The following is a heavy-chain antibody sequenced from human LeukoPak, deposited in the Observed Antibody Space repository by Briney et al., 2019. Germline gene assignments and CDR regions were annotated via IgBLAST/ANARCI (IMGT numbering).Heavy chain of an antibody. D-gene: IGHD3-3*01. V-gene: IGHV4-59*01. Sequence: SETLSLTCTVSGDSISSYYWSWIRQPPGKGLEWIGYIYYSGSTNYNPSLKSRVTISVDTSKNQFSLKLGSVTAADTAGYYCARDRFLSREDYYYGMDVWGQGTTVTVSS. CDR2: IYYSGST. J-gene: IGHJ6*02. CDR1: GDSISSYY. CDR3: ARDRFLSREDYYYGMDV.